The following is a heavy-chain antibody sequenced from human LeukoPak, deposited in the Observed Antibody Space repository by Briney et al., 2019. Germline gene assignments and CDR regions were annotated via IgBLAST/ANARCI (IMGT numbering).Heavy chain of an antibody. CDR3: ARGIAAAGFYFDY. D-gene: IGHD6-13*01. J-gene: IGHJ4*02. Sequence: SETLSLTCAVYGGSFSGYYWSWISQPPGKGMEWIGEINHSGSTNYNPSLKSRVTISVDTSKNQFSLKLSSVTAADTAVYHCARGIAAAGFYFDYWGQGTLVTVSS. V-gene: IGHV4-34*01. CDR1: GGSFSGYY. CDR2: INHSGST.